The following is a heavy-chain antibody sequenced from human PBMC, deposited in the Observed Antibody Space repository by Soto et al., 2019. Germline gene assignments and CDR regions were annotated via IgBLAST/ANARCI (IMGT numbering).Heavy chain of an antibody. J-gene: IGHJ4*02. Sequence: GESLKISCAASGFTFSSYAMSWVRQAPGKGLEWVSAISGSGGSTYYADSVKGRFTISRANSKNTLYLQMNSLRAEDTAVYYCAKSIPSVGLVYFDYWGQGTLVTVSS. CDR2: ISGSGGST. V-gene: IGHV3-23*01. CDR3: AKSIPSVGLVYFDY. D-gene: IGHD6-6*01. CDR1: GFTFSSYA.